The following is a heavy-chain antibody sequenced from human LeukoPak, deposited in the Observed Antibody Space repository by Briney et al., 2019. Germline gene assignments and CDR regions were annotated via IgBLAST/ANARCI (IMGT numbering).Heavy chain of an antibody. V-gene: IGHV4-59*01. CDR2: VSSNEGT. Sequence: SETLSLTCTFSGDFISSSYWGWIRQPPGKGLECIGYVSSNEGTNYNPSLKGRVTILVDTSKNQFSLKLLSVTAADTAVYYCARVRSYYGSVTGKSYYFDYWGQGTLVTVSS. CDR3: ARVRSYYGSVTGKSYYFDY. CDR1: GDFISSSY. J-gene: IGHJ4*02. D-gene: IGHD3-10*01.